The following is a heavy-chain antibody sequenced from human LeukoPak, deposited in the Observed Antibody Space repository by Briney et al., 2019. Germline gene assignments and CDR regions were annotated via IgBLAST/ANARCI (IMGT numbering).Heavy chain of an antibody. V-gene: IGHV3-23*01. CDR2: ISGSGGST. Sequence: RSGGSLRLSCAASGFTFSSYAMSWVRQAPGKGLEWVSAISGSGGSTYYADSVKGRFTISRDNSKNTLYLQMNSLRAEDAAVYYCANSQYSSSWPGFDYWGQGTLVTVSS. CDR1: GFTFSSYA. J-gene: IGHJ4*02. CDR3: ANSQYSSSWPGFDY. D-gene: IGHD6-13*01.